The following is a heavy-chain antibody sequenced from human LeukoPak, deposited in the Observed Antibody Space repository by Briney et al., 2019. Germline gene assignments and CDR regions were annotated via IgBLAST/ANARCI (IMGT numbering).Heavy chain of an antibody. CDR3: ARDASCYYDGSGYYLGY. CDR1: GGSISSCS. Sequence: SETLSLTCIVSGGSISSCSWNWIRQPAGKGLGWIVRIHTSGSTNYNPSLKSRVTMSVDTSKNQFSLKLSSATAADTAVYYCARDASCYYDGSGYYLGYWGQGTLVTVSS. J-gene: IGHJ4*02. D-gene: IGHD3-22*01. V-gene: IGHV4-4*07. CDR2: IHTSGST.